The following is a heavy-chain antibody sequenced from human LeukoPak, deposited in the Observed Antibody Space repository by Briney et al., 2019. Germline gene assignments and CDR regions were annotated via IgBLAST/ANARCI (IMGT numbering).Heavy chain of an antibody. V-gene: IGHV4-30-4*01. CDR2: IYYSGST. D-gene: IGHD3-22*01. CDR3: ARSPRPYYYDSSGYPFDY. Sequence: SQTLSLTCTVSGGSISSGDYYWSWIRQPPGKGLEWIGYIYYSGSTYYNPSLKSRVTISVDTSKNQFSLKLSSVTAADTAVYYCARSPRPYYYDSSGYPFDYWGQGTLVTVSS. J-gene: IGHJ4*02. CDR1: GGSISSGDYY.